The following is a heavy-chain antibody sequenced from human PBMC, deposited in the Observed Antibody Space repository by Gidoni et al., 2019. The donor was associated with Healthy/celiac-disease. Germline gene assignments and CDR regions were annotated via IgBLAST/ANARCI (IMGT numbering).Heavy chain of an antibody. J-gene: IGHJ4*02. V-gene: IGHV1-3*01. D-gene: IGHD6-19*01. Sequence: QVQLVQSGAEVKKPGASVKVSCKASGYTFTSYAMHWVRQAPGQRLEWMGWINAGNGNTKYSQKFQGRVTITRDTSASTAYMELSSLRSEDTAVYYCARDPGLAVSRPRQNDYWGQGTLVTVSS. CDR1: GYTFTSYA. CDR2: INAGNGNT. CDR3: ARDPGLAVSRPRQNDY.